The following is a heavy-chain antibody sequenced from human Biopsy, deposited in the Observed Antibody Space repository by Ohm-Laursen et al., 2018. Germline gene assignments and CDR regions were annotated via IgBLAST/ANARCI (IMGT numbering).Heavy chain of an antibody. CDR2: IHSGGNT. CDR3: ARGMRTTGWPYFDY. V-gene: IGHV4-61*01. Sequence: SQTLSLTCTLSGYSIIPSGPENWSWIRQPPGQGLQYIGFIHSGGNTNYNPSLRSRVTMSVDTSKNQFSLRLNSVTAADTAVYYCARGMRTTGWPYFDYWGQGILVTVSS. J-gene: IGHJ4*02. CDR1: GYSIIPSGPEN. D-gene: IGHD2/OR15-2a*01.